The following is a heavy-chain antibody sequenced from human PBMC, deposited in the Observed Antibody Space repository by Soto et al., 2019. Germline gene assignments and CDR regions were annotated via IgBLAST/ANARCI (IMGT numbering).Heavy chain of an antibody. D-gene: IGHD1-26*01. CDR3: AKDRERTYYYYGMDV. V-gene: IGHV3-30*18. Sequence: WWSLGLSFASSGFTFSSYGMHWVRQAPGKGLEWVAVISYYGSNKYYADXYKSRFXISRDNSKNTLYLQMNSLRAEDTAVYYCAKDRERTYYYYGMDVWGQGTTVTVSS. J-gene: IGHJ6*02. CDR1: GFTFSSYG. CDR2: ISYYGSNK.